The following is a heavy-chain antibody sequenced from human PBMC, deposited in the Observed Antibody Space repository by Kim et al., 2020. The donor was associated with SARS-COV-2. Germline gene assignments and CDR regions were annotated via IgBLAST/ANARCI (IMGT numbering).Heavy chain of an antibody. CDR2: IIPILAIA. CDR3: GYDSSGYSDY. D-gene: IGHD3-22*01. J-gene: IGHJ4*02. V-gene: IGHV1-69*04. Sequence: SVKVSCKASGGTFSSYAISWVRQAPGQGLEWMGRIIPILAIANYAQKFQGRVTITADKSTSTAYMELSSLRSEDTAVYYCGYDSSGYSDYWGQGTLVTVSS. CDR1: GGTFSSYA.